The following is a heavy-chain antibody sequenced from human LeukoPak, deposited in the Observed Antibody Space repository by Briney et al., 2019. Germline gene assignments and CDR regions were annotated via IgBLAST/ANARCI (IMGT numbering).Heavy chain of an antibody. Sequence: ASVKVSCEASGYTFTGYYMHWVRQAPGQGLEWMGWINPNSGGTNYAQKFQGWVTMTRDTSISTAYMELSRLRSDDTAVYYCARVHSSSWIYYFDYWGQGTLVTVSS. CDR3: ARVHSSSWIYYFDY. CDR2: INPNSGGT. V-gene: IGHV1-2*04. CDR1: GYTFTGYY. J-gene: IGHJ4*02. D-gene: IGHD6-13*01.